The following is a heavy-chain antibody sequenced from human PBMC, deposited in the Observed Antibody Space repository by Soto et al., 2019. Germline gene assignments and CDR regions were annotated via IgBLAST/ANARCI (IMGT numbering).Heavy chain of an antibody. J-gene: IGHJ6*02. CDR2: MYSTGVT. V-gene: IGHV4-61*01. Sequence: QVQLQESGPGLLKASETLSLTCSVSGGSVRSGNHFWNWIRQPPGRGLEWLGYMYSTGVTNYNPSLKSRVRMSVDTSKDQFSLNLTSLTAADTAVYYCARGGEPLGYYGLDVWGQGTTVTVSS. CDR1: GGSVRSGNHF. CDR3: ARGGEPLGYYGLDV.